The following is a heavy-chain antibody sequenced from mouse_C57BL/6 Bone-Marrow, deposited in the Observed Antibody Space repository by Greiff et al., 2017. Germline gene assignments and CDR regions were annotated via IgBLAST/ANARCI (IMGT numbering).Heavy chain of an antibody. D-gene: IGHD1-1*01. CDR3: TRGFITTVPFDY. V-gene: IGHV5-9-1*02. Sequence: EVKLMESGEGLVKPGGSLKLSCAASGFTFSSYAMSWVRQTPEKRLEWVAYISSGGDYIYYADTVKGRFTISRDNARNTLYLQMSSLKSEDTAMYYCTRGFITTVPFDYWGQGTTLTVSS. CDR2: ISSGGDYI. J-gene: IGHJ2*01. CDR1: GFTFSSYA.